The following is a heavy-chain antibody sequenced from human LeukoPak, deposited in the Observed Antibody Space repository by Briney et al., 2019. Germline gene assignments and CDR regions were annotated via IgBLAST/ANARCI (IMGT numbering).Heavy chain of an antibody. CDR1: GFTFSSYA. V-gene: IGHV3-15*04. CDR2: IASKTDGGTT. Sequence: GGSLRLSCAASGFTFSSYAMSWVRQAPGKGLEWVGRIASKTDGGTTDYAAPVKGRFTISRDDSKNTLFLQMNSLKTEDTAVYYCTTGIRGDCGQGTLVTVSS. J-gene: IGHJ4*02. CDR3: TTGIRGD.